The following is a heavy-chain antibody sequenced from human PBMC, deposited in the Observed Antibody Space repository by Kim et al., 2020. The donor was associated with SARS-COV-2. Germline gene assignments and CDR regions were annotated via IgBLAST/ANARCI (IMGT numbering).Heavy chain of an antibody. Sequence: AASVKGRFTISRDNSKNTLYLQMNSLRPEDTAVYYCATARGGSYYYGMDVWGQGTTVTVSS. V-gene: IGHV3-30*02. J-gene: IGHJ6*02. CDR3: ATARGGSYYYGMDV. D-gene: IGHD2-15*01.